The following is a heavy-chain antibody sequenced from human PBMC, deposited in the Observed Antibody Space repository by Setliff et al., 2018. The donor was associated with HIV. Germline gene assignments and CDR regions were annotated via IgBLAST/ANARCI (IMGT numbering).Heavy chain of an antibody. Sequence: PGGSLRLSCAASGFTFDDYAFSWVRQTPRRGLEWVSGINWNGDTTGYGDSVKGRFTISRDNAKNSLYLQMTGLTAEDTALYYCASARTFYAESALDYWGQGTLVTVSS. CDR3: ASARTFYAESALDY. CDR1: GFTFDDYA. D-gene: IGHD4-17*01. V-gene: IGHV3-20*04. CDR2: INWNGDTT. J-gene: IGHJ4*02.